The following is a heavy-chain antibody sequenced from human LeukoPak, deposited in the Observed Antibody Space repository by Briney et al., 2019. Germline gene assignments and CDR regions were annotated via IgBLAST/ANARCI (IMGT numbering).Heavy chain of an antibody. CDR2: IYHSGST. Sequence: SETLSLTCAVSGGSISSGGYSWSWIRQPPGKGLRWIGYIYHSGSTYYNPSLKSRVTISVDRSKNQFSLKLSSVTAADTAVYYCARGNTVGYSYGLWFDPWGQGTLVTVSS. V-gene: IGHV4-30-2*01. CDR1: GGSISSGGYS. D-gene: IGHD5-18*01. J-gene: IGHJ5*02. CDR3: ARGNTVGYSYGLWFDP.